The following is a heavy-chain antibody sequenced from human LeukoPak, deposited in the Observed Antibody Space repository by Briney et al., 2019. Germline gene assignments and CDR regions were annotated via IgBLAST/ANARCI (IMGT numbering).Heavy chain of an antibody. CDR3: AKRRLGSGVAGVQFDY. CDR2: ISGTGGST. D-gene: IGHD6-19*01. V-gene: IGHV3-23*01. CDR1: GFTFTSYA. J-gene: IGHJ4*02. Sequence: QSGGSLRLSCAASGFTFTSYAMSWVRQAPGKGLEWVSAISGTGGSTYYADSVKGRFTISRDNSKNTLYLQMNSLRAEDTAVYYCAKRRLGSGVAGVQFDYWGQGTLVTVSS.